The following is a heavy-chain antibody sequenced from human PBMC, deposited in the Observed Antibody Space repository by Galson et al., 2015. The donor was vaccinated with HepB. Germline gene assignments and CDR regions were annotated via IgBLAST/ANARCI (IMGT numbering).Heavy chain of an antibody. J-gene: IGHJ4*02. CDR1: GFSFSSYA. CDR2: IIGNAIGT. CDR3: ARRGFGNLGSYFDS. V-gene: IGHV3-23*01. D-gene: IGHD3-10*01. Sequence: SLRLSCAASGFSFSSYAMSWVRQAPGKGLEWVSDIIGNAIGTYYTDSVKGRFTISRDSSKNTLFLQMNNLRADDTAIYYCARRGFGNLGSYFDSWGQGILVTVSS.